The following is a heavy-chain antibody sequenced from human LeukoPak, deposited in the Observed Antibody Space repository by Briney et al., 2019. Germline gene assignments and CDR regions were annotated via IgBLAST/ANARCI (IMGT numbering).Heavy chain of an antibody. CDR1: GGSISSYY. Sequence: SETLSLTCTVSGGSISSYYWSWIRQPPGKGLEWIGYTYYSGSTYYNPSLKSRVTISVDTSKNQFSLKLSSVTAADTAVYYCARGETVVVTAWYYFDYWGQGTLVTVSS. J-gene: IGHJ4*02. D-gene: IGHD2-21*02. V-gene: IGHV4-59*12. CDR2: TYYSGST. CDR3: ARGETVVVTAWYYFDY.